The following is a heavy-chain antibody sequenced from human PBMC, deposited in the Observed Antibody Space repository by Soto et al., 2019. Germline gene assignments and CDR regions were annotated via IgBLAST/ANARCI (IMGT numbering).Heavy chain of an antibody. D-gene: IGHD6-13*01. Sequence: QVQLVQSGAEVKKPGSSVKVSCKASGGTFSSYGISWVRQAPGQGLEWMGGIIPAFRKANYAQKFQGRVTITAAESTSTAYMELSSLRSEDTAVYYCARDRGIAAAGSGRNWLDPWGQGTLVTVSS. CDR3: ARDRGIAAAGSGRNWLDP. CDR2: IIPAFRKA. J-gene: IGHJ5*02. CDR1: GGTFSSYG. V-gene: IGHV1-69*01.